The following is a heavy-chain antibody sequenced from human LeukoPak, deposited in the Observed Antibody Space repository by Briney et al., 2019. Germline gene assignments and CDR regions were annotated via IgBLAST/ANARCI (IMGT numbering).Heavy chain of an antibody. Sequence: ASVKVSCKASGYTFDDYAISWVRQAPGQGLEWMGWINIYNGDTITAQKFQGRVTLTTDTSTTTASMELRSLRSDDTAFYYCARDSAILGIFFDSWGQGTLVTVSS. D-gene: IGHD2/OR15-2a*01. V-gene: IGHV1-18*01. J-gene: IGHJ4*02. CDR2: INIYNGDT. CDR3: ARDSAILGIFFDS. CDR1: GYTFDDYA.